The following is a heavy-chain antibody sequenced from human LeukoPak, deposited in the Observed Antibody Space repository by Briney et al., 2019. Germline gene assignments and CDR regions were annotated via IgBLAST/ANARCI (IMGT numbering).Heavy chain of an antibody. J-gene: IGHJ4*02. CDR3: ARDPPEYGDYADY. CDR2: IIPILGIA. D-gene: IGHD4-17*01. CDR1: GGTFSSYA. Sequence: SVKVSCKASGGTFSSYAISWVRQAPGQGLEWMGRIIPILGIANYAQKFQGRVTITADKSTSTAYVELSSLRSEDTAVYYCARDPPEYGDYADYWGQGTLVTVSS. V-gene: IGHV1-69*04.